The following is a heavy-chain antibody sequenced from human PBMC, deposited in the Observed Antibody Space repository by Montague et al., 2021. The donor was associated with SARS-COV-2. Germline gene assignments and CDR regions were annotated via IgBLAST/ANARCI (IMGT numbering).Heavy chain of an antibody. CDR3: AWYTLVDGILDS. D-gene: IGHD1-1*01. Sequence: TLSLTCTVSGDSNDSGGFLWSWVRQPAGQGLELIGHLYPSGATNYNPSLKSRLTMSVDTSRNQFSLKLTSVTAADTAVYFCAWYTLVDGILDSWGQGILATVSS. CDR1: GDSNDSGGFL. V-gene: IGHV4-61*09. CDR2: LYPSGAT. J-gene: IGHJ4*02.